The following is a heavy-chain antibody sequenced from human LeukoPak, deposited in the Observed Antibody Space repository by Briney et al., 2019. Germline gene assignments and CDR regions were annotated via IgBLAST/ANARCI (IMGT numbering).Heavy chain of an antibody. CDR3: ARDRSLKVYYMDV. CDR1: GYTFTSYG. Sequence: ASVKVSCKASGYTFTSYGISWVRQAPGQGLEWMGWINPITGDTTYAQRFQGRLTMTRDTSISTAYMELSSLRSDDTAVYFCARDRSLKVYYMDVWGRGTTVIISS. J-gene: IGHJ6*03. CDR2: INPITGDT. V-gene: IGHV1-2*02.